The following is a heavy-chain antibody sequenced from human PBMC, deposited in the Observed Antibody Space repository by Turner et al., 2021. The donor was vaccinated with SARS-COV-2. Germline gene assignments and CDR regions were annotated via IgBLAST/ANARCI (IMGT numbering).Heavy chain of an antibody. J-gene: IGHJ4*02. D-gene: IGHD2-15*01. CDR2: IIPIFGTA. CDR1: GGTFSSYD. CDR3: ARGEVGYCSGGRCYSVSY. V-gene: IGHV1-69*01. Sequence: QVQLVQSGAEVKKPWSSVKVSCKASGGTFSSYDISWVRQAPGQGLEWMGGIIPIFGTANYAQKFQGRFTITADESTSTAYMELSSLRSEDTAVYYCARGEVGYCSGGRCYSVSYWGQGTLVTVSS.